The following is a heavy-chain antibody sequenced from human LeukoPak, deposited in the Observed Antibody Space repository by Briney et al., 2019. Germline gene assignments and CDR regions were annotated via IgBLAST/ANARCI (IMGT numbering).Heavy chain of an antibody. CDR2: IYTSGST. V-gene: IGHV4-61*02. J-gene: IGHJ4*02. CDR3: ARGSGYLLDRDY. Sequence: PPQTLSLTCTVSGGSISSGSYYWSWIRQPAGKGLEWIGRIYTSGSTNYNPSLKSRVTISVDTSKNQFSLKLSSVTAADTAVYYCARGSGYLLDRDYWGQGTLVTVSP. CDR1: GGSISSGSYY. D-gene: IGHD3-22*01.